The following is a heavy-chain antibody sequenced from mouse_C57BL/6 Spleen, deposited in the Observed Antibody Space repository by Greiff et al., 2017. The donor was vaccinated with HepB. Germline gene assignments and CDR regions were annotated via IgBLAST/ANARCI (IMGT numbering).Heavy chain of an antibody. CDR2: ISYDGSN. J-gene: IGHJ2*01. CDR3: ARERAYYSKPYFDY. V-gene: IGHV3-6*01. D-gene: IGHD2-5*01. CDR1: GYSITSGYY. Sequence: EVQLQQSGPGLVKPSQSLSLTCSVTGYSITSGYYWNWIRQFPGNKLEWMGYISYDGSNNYNPSLKNRISITRDTSKNQFFLKLNSVTTEDTATYYCARERAYYSKPYFDYWGQGTTLTVSS.